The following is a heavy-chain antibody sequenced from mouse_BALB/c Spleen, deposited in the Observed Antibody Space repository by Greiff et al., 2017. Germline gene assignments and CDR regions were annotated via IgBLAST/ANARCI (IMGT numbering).Heavy chain of an antibody. CDR2: IDPANGNT. D-gene: IGHD2-14*01. CDR1: GFNIKDTY. J-gene: IGHJ4*01. CDR3: AYRYDVGDYAMDY. V-gene: IGHV14-3*02. Sequence: VQLKQSGAELVKPGASVKLSCTASGFNIKDTYMHWVKQRPEQGLEWIGRIDPANGNTKYDPKFQGKATITADTSSNTAYLQLSSLTSEDTAVYYCAYRYDVGDYAMDYWGQGTSVTVSA.